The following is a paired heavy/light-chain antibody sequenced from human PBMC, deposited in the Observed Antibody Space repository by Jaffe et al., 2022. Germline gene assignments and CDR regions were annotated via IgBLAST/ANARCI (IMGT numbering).Light chain of an antibody. CDR3: QQYVSSPLT. CDR2: GAS. CDR1: QSVTSNS. Sequence: EIVLTQSPGTLSLSPGGRATLSCRASQSVTSNSLAWYQQKLGQAPRLLIFGASRRATGIPDRFSGSGSGTDFTLTISRLEPEDFGVYYCQQYVSSPLTFGGGTKVEIK. V-gene: IGKV3-20*01. J-gene: IGKJ4*01.
Heavy chain of an antibody. CDR2: ITAGKGYT. CDR1: RYTFNFNTYY. D-gene: IGHD2-15*01. Sequence: QAQLVQSGAEVKKPGASVRISCTALRYTFNFNTYYMHWVRQAPGQRLEWIGHITAGKGYTKYAQKFQGRVTFKRDTSANTVYMELNSLTSEDMAVYYCARDGIGAGGRDDGFDIWGQGTMVTVSS. J-gene: IGHJ3*02. V-gene: IGHV1-3*01. CDR3: ARDGIGAGGRDDGFDI.